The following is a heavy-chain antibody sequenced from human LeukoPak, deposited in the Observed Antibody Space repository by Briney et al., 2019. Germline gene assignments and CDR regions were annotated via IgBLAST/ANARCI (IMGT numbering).Heavy chain of an antibody. D-gene: IGHD6-6*01. J-gene: IGHJ5*02. V-gene: IGHV4-39*01. Sequence: SETLSLTRTVSGGSIGSSSYYWGWIRQPPGKGLEWIGSIYYSGSTYYNPSLKSRVTISVDTSKNQFSLKLSSVTAADTAVYYCARHSRIAARPFDPWGQGTLVTVSS. CDR1: GGSIGSSSYY. CDR3: ARHSRIAARPFDP. CDR2: IYYSGST.